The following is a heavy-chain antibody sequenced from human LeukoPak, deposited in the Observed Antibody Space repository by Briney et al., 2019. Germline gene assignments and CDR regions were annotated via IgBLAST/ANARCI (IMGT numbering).Heavy chain of an antibody. V-gene: IGHV4-39*01. CDR1: GGSISSSNYS. CDR3: TRGINDYGGDRDY. D-gene: IGHD4-23*01. CDR2: IYYSGTT. J-gene: IGHJ4*02. Sequence: PSETLSLTCTVSGGSISSSNYSWGWIRQPPGKGLEWIGSIYYSGTTYYNPSLKSRVTISVDASKNQFSLKLSSVTAADTAVYYCTRGINDYGGDRDYWGQGTLVTVSS.